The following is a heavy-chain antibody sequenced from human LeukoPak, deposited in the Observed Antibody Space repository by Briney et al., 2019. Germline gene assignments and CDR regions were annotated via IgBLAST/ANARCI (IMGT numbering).Heavy chain of an antibody. Sequence: SETLSLTCTVSGGSLNGYYWGWIRQPPGKGLECIGYIHSSEGTAHNASLKRRLTISLDTSKNQFSLTLSSVTAADTAVYYCARHVYGEGMVVWGKGTTVTVSS. D-gene: IGHD4-17*01. CDR2: IHSSEGT. CDR3: ARHVYGEGMVV. CDR1: GGSLNGYY. V-gene: IGHV4-59*08. J-gene: IGHJ6*04.